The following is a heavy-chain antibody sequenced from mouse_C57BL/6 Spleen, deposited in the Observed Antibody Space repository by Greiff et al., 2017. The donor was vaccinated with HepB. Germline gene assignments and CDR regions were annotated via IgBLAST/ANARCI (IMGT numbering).Heavy chain of an antibody. CDR2: INPSSGYT. CDR3: ARRRDYGDYAMDY. D-gene: IGHD2-4*01. J-gene: IGHJ4*01. V-gene: IGHV1-4*01. Sequence: QVQLQQSGAELARPGASVKMSCKASGYTFTSYTMHWVKQRPGQGLEWIGYINPSSGYTKYNQKFKDKATLTADKSSSTAYMQLSSLTSEDSAVYYCARRRDYGDYAMDYWGQGTSVTVSS. CDR1: GYTFTSYT.